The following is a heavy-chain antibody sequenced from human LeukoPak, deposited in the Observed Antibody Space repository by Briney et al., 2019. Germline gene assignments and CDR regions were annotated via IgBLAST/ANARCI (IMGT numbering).Heavy chain of an antibody. CDR2: IDHSGST. D-gene: IGHD1-14*01. CDR3: ARGGNGWYFDL. CDR1: GASLRGSY. V-gene: IGHV4-34*01. Sequence: SETLSLTCAVHGASLRGSYWSWIRQPPGKGLQWIGQIDHSGSTHSIPSLKSRVTISLDTSQSQVSLKVNSVTAADTAVYFCARGGNGWYFDLWGRGALVTVSS. J-gene: IGHJ2*01.